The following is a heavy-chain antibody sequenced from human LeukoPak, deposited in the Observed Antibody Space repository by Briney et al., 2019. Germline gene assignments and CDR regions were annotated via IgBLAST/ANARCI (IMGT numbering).Heavy chain of an antibody. D-gene: IGHD6-13*01. V-gene: IGHV3-7*01. CDR3: ARNSGWSVDY. J-gene: IGHJ4*02. Sequence: PRGSLRLSCAASGFTFSNYWMSWVRQTPGKGLEWVANIKQDGSEQYYVDSMEGRFTVSRDNAKNSLSLQMNSLRADDTAVYYCARNSGWSVDYWGQGALVTVS. CDR1: GFTFSNYW. CDR2: IKQDGSEQ.